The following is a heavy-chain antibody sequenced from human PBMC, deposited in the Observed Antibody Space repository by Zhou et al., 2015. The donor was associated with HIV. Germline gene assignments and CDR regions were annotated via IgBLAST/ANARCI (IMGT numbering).Heavy chain of an antibody. CDR1: GGTFSSYT. CDR2: IIPILGIA. Sequence: QVQLVQSGAEVKKPGSSVKVSCKASGGTFSSYTISWVRQAPGQGLEWMGRIIPILGIANYAQKFQGRVTITADKSTSTAYMELSSLRSEDTAVYYCARGRYYGSGSYPSAPDAFDIWGQGTMVTVSS. CDR3: ARGRYYGSGSYPSAPDAFDI. D-gene: IGHD3-10*01. J-gene: IGHJ3*02. V-gene: IGHV1-69*02.